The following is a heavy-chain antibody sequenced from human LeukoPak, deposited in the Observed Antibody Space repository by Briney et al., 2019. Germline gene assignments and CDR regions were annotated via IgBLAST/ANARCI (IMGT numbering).Heavy chain of an antibody. CDR1: GFIFDDYA. CDR2: ITWGRDNL. J-gene: IGHJ4*02. V-gene: IGHV3-9*01. CDR3: ARQRFGQYFDY. D-gene: IGHD3-10*01. Sequence: QPGRSLRLSCAVSGFIFDDYAMHWVRQAPGKGLEWVSGITWGRDNLAYAASVKGRFTISRDNRKNLLHLQMNSLRPDDSAVYYCARQRFGQYFDYWGQGTLVTVSS.